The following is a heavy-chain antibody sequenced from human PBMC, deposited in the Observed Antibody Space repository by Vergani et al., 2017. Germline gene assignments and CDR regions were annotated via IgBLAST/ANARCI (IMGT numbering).Heavy chain of an antibody. V-gene: IGHV3-7*01. J-gene: IGHJ4*02. CDR2: IKQDGSEK. Sequence: VQLVESGGGLVKPGGSLRLSCAASEFTFSDVWMSWVRQAPGKGLEWVANIKQDGSEKYYVHPVRGRFTISRDNANNSLYLQMNSLRVEDTAVYYCATDAECTSXSCRGIAVTGSDYWGQGTLVTVSS. CDR3: ATDAECTSXSCRGIAVTGSDY. CDR1: EFTFSDVW. D-gene: IGHD6-19*01.